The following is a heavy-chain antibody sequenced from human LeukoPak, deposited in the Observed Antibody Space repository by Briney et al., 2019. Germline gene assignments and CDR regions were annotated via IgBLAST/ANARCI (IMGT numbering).Heavy chain of an antibody. Sequence: SETLSLTCVVYGGSFSGYYWNSIRQPPGKGLEWIGEVNHSGSTNYNPSLKSRVTISLDTSKNHFSLKLSSVTAADTAVYYCARTLSESYYYYGTDVWGQGTTVTVSS. J-gene: IGHJ6*02. CDR1: GGSFSGYY. CDR3: ARTLSESYYYYGTDV. D-gene: IGHD6-19*01. CDR2: VNHSGST. V-gene: IGHV4-34*01.